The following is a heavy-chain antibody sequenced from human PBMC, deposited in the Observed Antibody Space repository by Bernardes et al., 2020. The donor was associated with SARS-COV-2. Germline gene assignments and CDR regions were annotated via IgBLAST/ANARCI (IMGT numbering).Heavy chain of an antibody. CDR1: GFTFSSYW. Sequence: VGSLRLSCAASGFTFSSYWMHWVRQAPGKGLVWVSRINSDGSSTSYADSVKGRFTISRDNAKNTLYLQMNSLRAEDTAVYYCVTKARWLQFGDYYYYYGMDVWGQGTTVTVSS. J-gene: IGHJ6*02. CDR2: INSDGSST. CDR3: VTKARWLQFGDYYYYYGMDV. D-gene: IGHD5-12*01. V-gene: IGHV3-74*01.